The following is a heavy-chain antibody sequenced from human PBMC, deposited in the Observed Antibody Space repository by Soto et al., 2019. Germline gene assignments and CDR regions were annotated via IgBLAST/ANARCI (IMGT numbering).Heavy chain of an antibody. D-gene: IGHD3-10*01. CDR1: GYTFTGYY. CDR3: ARERGPMVRGLTRLHDGMDV. J-gene: IGHJ6*02. Sequence: GASVKVSCKASGYTFTGYYMHWVRQAPGQGLEWMGWINPNSGGTNYAQKFQGWVTMTRDTSISTAYMELSRLRSDDTAVYYFARERGPMVRGLTRLHDGMDVWGQGTTVTVSS. CDR2: INPNSGGT. V-gene: IGHV1-2*04.